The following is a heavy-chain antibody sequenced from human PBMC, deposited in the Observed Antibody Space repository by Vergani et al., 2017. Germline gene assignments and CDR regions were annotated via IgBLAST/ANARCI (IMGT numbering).Heavy chain of an antibody. CDR2: ISFDGTNE. Sequence: QVQLVESGGGVVQPGTSLRLSCVVSGFALNRHAMYWVRQAPGKGLEWVVGISFDGTNEYYPDLVKGRFTISRDIAKHTLYLQVSSLRLEDTGVYHCVRVRGLCAGGRRYTEAWDYWGQGTPVTVSS. CDR1: GFALNRHA. J-gene: IGHJ4*02. D-gene: IGHD2-2*02. V-gene: IGHV3-30-3*01. CDR3: VRVRGLCAGGRRYTEAWDY.